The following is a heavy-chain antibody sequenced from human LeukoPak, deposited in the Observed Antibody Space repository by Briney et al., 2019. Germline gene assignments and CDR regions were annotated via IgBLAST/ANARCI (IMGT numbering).Heavy chain of an antibody. CDR3: AGEAVAGNWFDP. D-gene: IGHD6-19*01. Sequence: SETLPLTCTVSGGSISSSSYYWGWIRQPPGKGLEWIGSIYYSGSTYYNPSRKSRVTISVDTSKNQFSLKLSSVTAADTAVYYCAGEAVAGNWFDPWGQGTLVTISS. J-gene: IGHJ5*02. V-gene: IGHV4-39*01. CDR2: IYYSGST. CDR1: GGSISSSSYY.